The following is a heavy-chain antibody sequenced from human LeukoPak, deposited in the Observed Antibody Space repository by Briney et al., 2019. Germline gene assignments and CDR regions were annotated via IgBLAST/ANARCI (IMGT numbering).Heavy chain of an antibody. D-gene: IGHD5-12*01. CDR1: GYTFTSYY. J-gene: IGHJ4*02. CDR3: ARVYSGYDCGY. Sequence: ASVKVSCKASGYTFTSYYMHWVRQVPGQGLEWVGIINPSVGSTSYAQKFQGRVTMTRDTSTSTVYMELSSLRSEDTAVYYCARVYSGYDCGYWGQGTLVTVSS. CDR2: INPSVGST. V-gene: IGHV1-46*01.